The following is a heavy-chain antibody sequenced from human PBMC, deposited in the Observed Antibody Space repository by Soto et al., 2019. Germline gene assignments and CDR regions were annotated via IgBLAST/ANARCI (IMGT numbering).Heavy chain of an antibody. CDR1: GYTFTSYG. V-gene: IGHV1-18*01. CDR3: AREDCVSTSCYQGDY. CDR2: INAYSGNT. J-gene: IGHJ4*02. Sequence: QVQLVQSGAEVKKPGASVKVSCKASGYTFTSYGINWVRQAPGQGPEWMGWINAYSGNTHYAQRLQGRVTMTTDTTTSTAYMELRSLRSDDTAVVYCAREDCVSTSCYQGDYWGQGTLVTASS. D-gene: IGHD2-2*01.